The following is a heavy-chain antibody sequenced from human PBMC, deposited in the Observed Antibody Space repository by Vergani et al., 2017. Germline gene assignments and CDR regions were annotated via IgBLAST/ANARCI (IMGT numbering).Heavy chain of an antibody. V-gene: IGHV5-51*01. Sequence: EVQLVQSGAEVKTPGESLTISCQISGYSFTNYWIGWVRQMPGKGLEWMGIIHPADSDTRYSPSFQGQVTISVDKSISTAYLQRSSLRASDSAMYYCARLDGRDSSGSKYFDYWGQGTLVTVSS. CDR1: GYSFTNYW. J-gene: IGHJ4*02. CDR3: ARLDGRDSSGSKYFDY. D-gene: IGHD3-22*01. CDR2: IHPADSDT.